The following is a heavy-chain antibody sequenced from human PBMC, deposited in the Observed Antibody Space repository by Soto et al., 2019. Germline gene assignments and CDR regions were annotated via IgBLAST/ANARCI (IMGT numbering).Heavy chain of an antibody. CDR3: ARESHDILTGPPWVWYFDL. CDR1: GGSFSGYY. J-gene: IGHJ2*01. V-gene: IGHV4-34*01. CDR2: INDRGSI. D-gene: IGHD3-9*01. Sequence: QVQLQQWGAGPLRPLETLSLTCGVSGGSFSGYYWAWIRQSPGKGLEWIGEINDRGSINYNPSLKSRVSISVDTSKKHYSLHLRSVTAADTAVYYCARESHDILTGPPWVWYFDLWGRGTLVTVSS.